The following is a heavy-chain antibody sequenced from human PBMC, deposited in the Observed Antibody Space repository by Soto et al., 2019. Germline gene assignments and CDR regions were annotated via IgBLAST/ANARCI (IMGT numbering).Heavy chain of an antibody. V-gene: IGHV3-74*01. CDR2: INSDGSST. J-gene: IGHJ4*02. CDR3: ASGSIVGATSRY. Sequence: EVQLVESGGGLVQPGGSLRLSCAASGFTFSSYWMHWVRQAPGKGLVWVSRINSDGSSTSYADSVKGRFTISRDNAKNTLYLQMNSLRAEDTAVYYCASGSIVGATSRYWGQGTLVTVSS. CDR1: GFTFSSYW. D-gene: IGHD1-26*01.